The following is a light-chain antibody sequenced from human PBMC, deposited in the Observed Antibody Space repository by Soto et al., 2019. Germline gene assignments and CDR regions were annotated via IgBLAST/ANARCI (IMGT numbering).Light chain of an antibody. J-gene: IGKJ5*01. Sequence: EIVMTQSPATLSVSPGERATLSCRASQSVYNNLAWYQQKPGQAPRLLIYDASNRATGIPARFSGSGSGTDFTLTINSLEPEDSAVYYCQQRSNWPSITFGHGTRLEIK. CDR3: QQRSNWPSIT. V-gene: IGKV3-11*01. CDR1: QSVYNN. CDR2: DAS.